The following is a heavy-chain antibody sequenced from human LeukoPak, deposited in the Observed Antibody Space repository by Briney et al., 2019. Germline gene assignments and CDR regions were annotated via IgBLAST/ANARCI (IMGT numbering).Heavy chain of an antibody. CDR3: ARIDYYDSSGSKHEPFDY. V-gene: IGHV4-38-2*02. CDR2: LYHSGST. Sequence: PSETLSLTCTVSGYSISSGYYWGWIRQPPGKGLEWTGSLYHSGSTYYNPSLKSRVTISVDTSKNQFSLKLSSVTTADTAVYYCARIDYYDSSGSKHEPFDYWGQGTLVTVSS. D-gene: IGHD3-22*01. J-gene: IGHJ4*02. CDR1: GYSISSGYY.